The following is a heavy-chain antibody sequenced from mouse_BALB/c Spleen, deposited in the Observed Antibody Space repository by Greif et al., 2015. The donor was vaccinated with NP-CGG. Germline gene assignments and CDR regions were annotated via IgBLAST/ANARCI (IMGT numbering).Heavy chain of an antibody. J-gene: IGHJ1*01. CDR2: ISSGSSTI. D-gene: IGHD1-1*01. V-gene: IGHV5-17*02. Sequence: EVKVVESGGGLVQPGGSRKLSCAASGFTFSSSGMHWVRQAPEKGLEWVAYISSGSSTIYYADTVKGRFTISRDNPKNTLFLQMTSLRSEGTAMYYCARGITGYGSSYWYFDVWGAGTTVTVSS. CDR1: GFTFSSSG. CDR3: ARGITGYGSSYWYFDV.